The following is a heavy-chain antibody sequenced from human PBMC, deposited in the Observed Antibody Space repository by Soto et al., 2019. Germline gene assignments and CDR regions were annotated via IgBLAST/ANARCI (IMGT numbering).Heavy chain of an antibody. CDR1: GFTFRTND. Sequence: EEQLVESGGGLVQPGGSLRLSCAASGFTFRTNDMHWVRQAPGKGLEWVAGIGTAADTYYPDSVKGRFTISRDNAKSSFYLQMKSLRAGDTAVYYCARGWLRRGYLDYWGQGTLVTVSS. V-gene: IGHV3-13*04. CDR2: IGTAADT. CDR3: ARGWLRRGYLDY. J-gene: IGHJ4*02. D-gene: IGHD5-12*01.